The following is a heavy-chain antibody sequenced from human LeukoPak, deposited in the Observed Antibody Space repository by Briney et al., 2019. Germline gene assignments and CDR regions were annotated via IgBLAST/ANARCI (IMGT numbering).Heavy chain of an antibody. V-gene: IGHV4-59*12. D-gene: IGHD1-1*01. CDR1: GGSISDYL. J-gene: IGHJ6*02. CDR2: ISYSGST. Sequence: SETLSLTCIVSGGSISDYLWSSIRQPPGKGLEWIGHISYSGSTKYNPSLKTRVTMSIDTSKRQFSLNLPSVTAADTAVYYCARVETYYYGLDVWGQGTTVTVSS. CDR3: ARVETYYYGLDV.